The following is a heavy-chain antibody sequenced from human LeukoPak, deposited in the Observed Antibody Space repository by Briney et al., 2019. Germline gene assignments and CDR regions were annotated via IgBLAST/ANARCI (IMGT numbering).Heavy chain of an antibody. J-gene: IGHJ4*02. CDR3: ARVWGAIVPFDY. V-gene: IGHV1-18*01. CDR2: ISVYNGNT. Sequence: GAPGRPCCSASHPTVTSSGTSSLPQAPRHGRECRGVISVYNGNTNYAQKLQGRVTMTTDTSTSTAYMELRSLRSDDTAVYYCARVWGAIVPFDYWGQGTLVTVSS. D-gene: IGHD3-16*02. CDR1: HPTVTSSG.